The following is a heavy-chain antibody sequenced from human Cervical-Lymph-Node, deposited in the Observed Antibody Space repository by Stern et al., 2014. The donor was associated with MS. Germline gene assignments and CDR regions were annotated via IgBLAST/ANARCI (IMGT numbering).Heavy chain of an antibody. CDR3: YIAASAIFGY. D-gene: IGHD1-7*01. J-gene: IGHJ4*02. CDR1: GFTFDDYA. CDR2: ISWHSGYI. Sequence: EVQLVESGGGLVQPGRSLRLSCAASGFTFDDYAMHWVRQAPGKGLEWVSGISWHSGYIGYADSVKGRFTISRDNAKNSLYLQMNSLRTEDTAFYWNYIAASAIFGYWGQGTLVTVSS. V-gene: IGHV3-9*01.